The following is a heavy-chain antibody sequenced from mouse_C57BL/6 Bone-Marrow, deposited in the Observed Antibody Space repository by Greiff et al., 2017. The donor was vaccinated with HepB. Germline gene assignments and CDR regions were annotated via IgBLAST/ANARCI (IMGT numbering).Heavy chain of an antibody. CDR2: IYPGDGDT. J-gene: IGHJ2*01. V-gene: IGHV1-82*01. D-gene: IGHD1-1*01. CDR3: AGGDYYYGSSC. CDR1: GYAFSSSW. Sequence: QVQLQQSGPELVKPGASVKISCKASGYAFSSSWMNWVKQRPGKGLEWIGRIYPGDGDTNYNGKFKGKATLTADKSSSTAYMQLSSLTSEDSAVYFCAGGDYYYGSSCWGQGTTLTVSS.